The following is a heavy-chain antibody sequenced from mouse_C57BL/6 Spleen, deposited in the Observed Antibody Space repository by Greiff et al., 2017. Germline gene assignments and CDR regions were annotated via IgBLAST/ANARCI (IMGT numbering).Heavy chain of an antibody. CDR3: ARHEKSCDCDGAYYAMDY. J-gene: IGHJ4*01. CDR2: ISTYDGDA. V-gene: IGHV1-67*01. CDR1: GYTFTDYA. Sequence: QVQLQQSGPELVRPGVSVKISCKGSGYTFTDYAMHWVKQSHAKSLEWIGVISTYDGDASYNQKFKDKATMTVDKSSSTAYMELARRTSEDSAVYYSARHEKSCDCDGAYYAMDYWGQGTSVTVSS.